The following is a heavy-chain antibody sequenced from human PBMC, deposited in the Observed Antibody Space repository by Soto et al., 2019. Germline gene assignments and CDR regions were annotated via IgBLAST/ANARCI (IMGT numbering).Heavy chain of an antibody. CDR2: IIPIFGTA. V-gene: IGHV1-69*01. D-gene: IGHD1-1*01. CDR3: GRERVGRNWNDDGDD. CDR1: GGTFSSYA. J-gene: IGHJ4*02. Sequence: QVQLVQSGAEVTKPGSSVKVSCKASGGTFSSYAISWVRQAPGQGLEWMGGIIPIFGTANSAQKFQGRVTITADESTSTAYMELSSVRSEDTALYYCGRERVGRNWNDDGDDWGQGTLVTVSS.